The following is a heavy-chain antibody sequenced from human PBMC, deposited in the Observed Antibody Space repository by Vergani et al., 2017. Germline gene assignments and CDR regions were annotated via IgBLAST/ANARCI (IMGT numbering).Heavy chain of an antibody. D-gene: IGHD2-2*01. CDR3: ASLDIVVLPATIGYYYMDV. CDR2: IIPIFGTA. CDR1: GGTFSSYA. V-gene: IGHV1-69*01. Sequence: QVQLVQSGAEVKKPGSSVKVSCKASGGTFSSYAISWVRQAPGQGLEWMGGIIPIFGTANYAQKFQGSVTITADESTSTAYMELSRLRSEDTAVYYCASLDIVVLPATIGYYYMDVWGKGTTVTVSS. J-gene: IGHJ6*03.